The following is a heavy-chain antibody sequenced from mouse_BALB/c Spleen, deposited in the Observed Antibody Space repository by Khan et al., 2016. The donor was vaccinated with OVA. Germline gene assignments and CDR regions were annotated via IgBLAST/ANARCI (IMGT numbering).Heavy chain of an antibody. CDR1: GYSLTSNYA. CDR3: ARGRAY. D-gene: IGHD3-3*01. CDR2: INYSGST. V-gene: IGHV3-2*02. J-gene: IGHJ3*01. Sequence: VQLKESGPGLVKPSQSLSLTCTVTGYSLTSNYAWNWIRQFPGNKLEWMGYINYSGSTSYTPSLKSRISITRDTSKNQFFLQLNSVTTEDTATXFCARGRAYWGQGTLVTVSA.